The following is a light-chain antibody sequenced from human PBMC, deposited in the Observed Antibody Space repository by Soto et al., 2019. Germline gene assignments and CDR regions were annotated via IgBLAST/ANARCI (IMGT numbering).Light chain of an antibody. CDR1: QSVSLS. CDR2: GAS. CDR3: QQYHIWPSWT. Sequence: EIVLTQSPATLSVSLGDSATLSCRASQSVSLSLAWFQMRPGQPPRLLIYGASTRATDIPARFSGSGSGTDFTLTISSLQSEVFAVYFCQQYHIWPSWTFGQGTKVEHK. V-gene: IGKV3-15*01. J-gene: IGKJ1*01.